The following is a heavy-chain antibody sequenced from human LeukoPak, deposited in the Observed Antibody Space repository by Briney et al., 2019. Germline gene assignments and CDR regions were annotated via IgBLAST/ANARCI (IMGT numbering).Heavy chain of an antibody. J-gene: IGHJ6*03. V-gene: IGHV3-30*01. CDR2: ISYDGSNK. CDR1: GFTFSSYA. CDR3: ARSNWDDYYYYMDV. D-gene: IGHD1-1*01. Sequence: SGGSLRLSCAASGFTFSSYAMHWVRQAPGKGLEWVAVISYDGSNKYYADSVKGRFTIPRDNSKNTLYLQMNSLRAEDTAVYYCARSNWDDYYYYMDVWGKGTTVTVSS.